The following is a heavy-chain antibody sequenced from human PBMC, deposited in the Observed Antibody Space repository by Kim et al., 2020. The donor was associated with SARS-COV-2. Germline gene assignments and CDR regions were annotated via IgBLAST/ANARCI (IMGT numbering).Heavy chain of an antibody. D-gene: IGHD3-9*01. J-gene: IGHJ4*02. V-gene: IGHV4-59*01. Sequence: SETLSLTCTVSGGSISSYYWSWIRQPPGKGLEWIGYIYYSGSTNYNPSLKSRVTISVDTSKNQFSLKLSSVTAADTAVYYCARDRGRYFVSNWGQGTLVTVSS. CDR3: ARDRGRYFVSN. CDR2: IYYSGST. CDR1: GGSISSYY.